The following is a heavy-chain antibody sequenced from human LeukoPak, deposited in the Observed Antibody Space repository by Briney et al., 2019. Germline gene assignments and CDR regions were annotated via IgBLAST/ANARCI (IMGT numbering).Heavy chain of an antibody. Sequence: RGSLRLSCAASGFSFSSHWVAWLRQAPGKGLEYVAYINQDGSEITYVNSVKGRFTVSRDNPKNPLYLQMNSLRAEDTAVYFCARWRTTNGTEFDYWGQGNLVTVSS. CDR3: ARWRTTNGTEFDY. V-gene: IGHV3-7*05. J-gene: IGHJ4*02. CDR1: GFSFSSHW. CDR2: INQDGSEI. D-gene: IGHD2-2*01.